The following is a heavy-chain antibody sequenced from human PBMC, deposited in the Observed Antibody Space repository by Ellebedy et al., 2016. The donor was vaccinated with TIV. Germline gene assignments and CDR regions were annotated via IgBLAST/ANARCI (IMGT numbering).Heavy chain of an antibody. CDR2: IWHDGSNK. Sequence: PGGSLRLSCAASGFTFSTYGMHWVRQAPGKGLEWVAVIWHDGSNKYYADSVKGRFTISRDNSENTVYLQMNTLTAEDTAVYYCVRGDKREDWGQGTLVTVSS. V-gene: IGHV3-33*08. CDR1: GFTFSTYG. D-gene: IGHD2-21*02. J-gene: IGHJ4*02. CDR3: VRGDKRED.